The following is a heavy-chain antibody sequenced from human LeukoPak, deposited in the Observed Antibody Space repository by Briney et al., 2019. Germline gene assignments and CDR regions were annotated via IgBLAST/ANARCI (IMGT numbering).Heavy chain of an antibody. J-gene: IGHJ4*02. CDR2: IYYSGST. V-gene: IGHV4-39*01. CDR3: ARHGYLEWLLDY. CDR1: GGSISSSSDY. Sequence: SEALSLTCTVSGGSISSSSDYWGWIRQPPGKGLEWIGSIYYSGSTYYNPSLESRVTISVDTSKNQFSLKLSSVTAADTAVYYCARHGYLEWLLDYWGQGTLVTVSS. D-gene: IGHD3-3*01.